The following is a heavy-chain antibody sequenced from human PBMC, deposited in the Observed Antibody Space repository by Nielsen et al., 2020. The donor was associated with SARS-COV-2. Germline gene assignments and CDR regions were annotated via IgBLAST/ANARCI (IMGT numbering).Heavy chain of an antibody. D-gene: IGHD3-16*01. CDR3: VRGLQVPNGLAHR. CDR1: GFTFTNSW. J-gene: IGHJ4*02. CDR2: INSDGSST. V-gene: IGHV3-74*01. Sequence: GGSLRLSCAASGFTFTNSWMLWVRQAPGKGLVWVSRINSDGSSTSYADSVKGRFTISRDNAKNTLYLQMNSLRAEDTAVYYCVRGLQVPNGLAHRWGQGTLVTVSS.